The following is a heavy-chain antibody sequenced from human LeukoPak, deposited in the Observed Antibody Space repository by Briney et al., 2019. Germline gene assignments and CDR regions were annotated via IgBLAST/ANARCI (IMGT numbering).Heavy chain of an antibody. Sequence: GRSLRLSCAASGFTFSSSAMHWVRQAPGRGLEWVAIVSYDGSNKYYAESVKGRFTFSRDNSKNTLYLQMNSLRVEDAAVYYCARDKIQLWSGDYYYGMDVWGQGTTVTVSS. CDR3: ARDKIQLWSGDYYYGMDV. CDR2: VSYDGSNK. V-gene: IGHV3-30*04. D-gene: IGHD5-18*01. J-gene: IGHJ6*02. CDR1: GFTFSSSA.